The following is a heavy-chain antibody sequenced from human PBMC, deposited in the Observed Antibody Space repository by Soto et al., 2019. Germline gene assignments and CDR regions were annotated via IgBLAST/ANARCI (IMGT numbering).Heavy chain of an antibody. J-gene: IGHJ6*03. D-gene: IGHD3-3*01. CDR1: GGSFSGYY. V-gene: IGHV4-34*01. Sequence: QVQLQQWGAGLLKPSETLSLTCAVYGGSFSGYYWSWIRQPPGKGLEWNGEINHSGSTNYNPSLMSQVTISVDTSKNQFSLKLSSVTAADTAVYYCARGRGYDLWSGKRTPYYYYYYMDVWGKGTTVTVSS. CDR3: ARGRGYDLWSGKRTPYYYYYYMDV. CDR2: INHSGST.